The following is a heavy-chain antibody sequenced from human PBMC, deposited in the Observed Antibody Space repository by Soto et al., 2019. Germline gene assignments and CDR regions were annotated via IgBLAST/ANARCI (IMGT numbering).Heavy chain of an antibody. Sequence: PPETLSLTCTVSGDSISSDKWWSWIRQPPGKGLQWIGEIYHSGSTKYNPSLKSRVIISVDKSKNQFSLKLSSVTDADTAVYYCARGETQQQRDYWGQGTLVTVSS. D-gene: IGHD6-13*01. V-gene: IGHV4-4*03. CDR2: IYHSGST. CDR1: GDSISSDKW. CDR3: ARGETQQQRDY. J-gene: IGHJ4*02.